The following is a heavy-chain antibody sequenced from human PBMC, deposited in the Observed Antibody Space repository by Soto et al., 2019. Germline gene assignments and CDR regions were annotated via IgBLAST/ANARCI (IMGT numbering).Heavy chain of an antibody. Sequence: ASVKVSCKASGGTFSSYAISWVRQAPGQGLEWMGGIIPIFGTANYAQKFQGRVTITADESTSTAYMELSSLRSEDTAVYYCATLYCSGGSCYLGYGMDVWGQGTTVTVSS. J-gene: IGHJ6*02. CDR3: ATLYCSGGSCYLGYGMDV. V-gene: IGHV1-69*13. CDR2: IIPIFGTA. CDR1: GGTFSSYA. D-gene: IGHD2-15*01.